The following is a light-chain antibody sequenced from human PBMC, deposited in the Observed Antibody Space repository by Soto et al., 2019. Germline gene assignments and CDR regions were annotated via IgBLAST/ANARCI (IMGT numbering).Light chain of an antibody. CDR2: GAS. Sequence: EVVLTQSAGTLSLSTGERVTILCLASQSVSSTSLAWYQQKHGQTPRLLIYGASSRATGTPDRISGGGYGTHFNLTISRLETEDFAVYYCQHYVTSSITFGQGTRLEIK. V-gene: IGKV3-20*01. CDR3: QHYVTSSIT. CDR1: QSVSSTS. J-gene: IGKJ5*01.